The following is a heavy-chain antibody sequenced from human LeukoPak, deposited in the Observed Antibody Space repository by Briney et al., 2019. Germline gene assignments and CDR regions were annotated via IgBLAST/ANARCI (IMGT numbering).Heavy chain of an antibody. CDR2: INWNGGST. Sequence: GGSLRLSCAASAFTFDDYGMSWVRQAPGKGLEWVSTINWNGGSTGYADSVKGRFTISRDNAKNSLYLQMNSLRAEDTALYHCARSLQEDAEDYPYGMDVWGQGTTVTVSS. CDR3: ARSLQEDAEDYPYGMDV. J-gene: IGHJ6*02. V-gene: IGHV3-20*01. CDR1: AFTFDDYG.